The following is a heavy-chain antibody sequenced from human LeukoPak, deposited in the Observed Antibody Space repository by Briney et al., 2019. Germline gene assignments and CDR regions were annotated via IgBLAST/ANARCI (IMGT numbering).Heavy chain of an antibody. J-gene: IGHJ4*02. V-gene: IGHV1-2*02. CDR1: GYTFTGYY. CDR3: ARRSLWLPYYFDY. Sequence: ASVKVSCKASGYTFTGYYMHWVRQAPGQRLEWMGWINPNSGGTNYAQKFQGRVTMTRDTSISTAYMELSRLRSDDTAVYYCARRSLWLPYYFDYWGQGTLVTVSS. CDR2: INPNSGGT. D-gene: IGHD5-18*01.